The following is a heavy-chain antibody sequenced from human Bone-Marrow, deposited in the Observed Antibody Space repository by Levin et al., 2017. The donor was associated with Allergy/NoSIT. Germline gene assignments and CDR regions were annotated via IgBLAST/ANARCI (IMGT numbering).Heavy chain of an antibody. Sequence: SQTLSLPCAVYGGSFGRYFWSWLRQTPGKGLEWIGDISQSGSTTYNPSLKSRVTISVDTSKNQFSLNLRSVTAADTATYYCARVGGAPNWFDPWGQGTLVTVSS. CDR3: ARVGGAPNWFDP. J-gene: IGHJ5*02. CDR1: GGSFGRYF. V-gene: IGHV4-34*01. D-gene: IGHD3-16*01. CDR2: ISQSGST.